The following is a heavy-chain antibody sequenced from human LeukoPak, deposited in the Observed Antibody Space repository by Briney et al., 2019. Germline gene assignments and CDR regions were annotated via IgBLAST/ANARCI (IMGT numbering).Heavy chain of an antibody. CDR1: GGSISSGDYY. CDR3: ARVPAATYYFDH. V-gene: IGHV4-30-4*01. CDR2: TYYSGST. J-gene: IGHJ4*02. Sequence: SETLSLTCTVSGGSISSGDYYWSWIRQPPGKGLEWIGYTYYSGSTYYNPSLKSRVTISVDTSKNQFSLKLSSVTAADTAVYYCARVPAATYYFDHWGQGTLVTVSS. D-gene: IGHD2-2*01.